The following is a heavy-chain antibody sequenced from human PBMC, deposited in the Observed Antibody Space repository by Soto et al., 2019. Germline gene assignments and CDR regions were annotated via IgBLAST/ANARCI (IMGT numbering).Heavy chain of an antibody. CDR3: ARDIIAVAGNYFDY. CDR2: IYYSGST. Sequence: SETLSLTCTVSGGSISSYYWSWIRKPPGKGLEWIGYIYYSGSTNYTPSLKRRVTISVDTSKNQFSLKLSSVTAADTPVYYCARDIIAVAGNYFDYWGQGTLVTVSS. CDR1: GGSISSYY. V-gene: IGHV4-59*01. D-gene: IGHD6-19*01. J-gene: IGHJ4*02.